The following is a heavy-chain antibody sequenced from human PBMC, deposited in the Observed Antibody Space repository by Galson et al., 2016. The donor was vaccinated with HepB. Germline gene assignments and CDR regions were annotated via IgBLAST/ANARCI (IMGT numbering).Heavy chain of an antibody. J-gene: IGHJ4*02. Sequence: PALVKPTQTLALTCTLSGLSVNSSGVGVGWIRQPPGKALEWLALIYWDDEKPYSPSLKSRLTIAKDTSKNQVFLTLTNMDPVDTATYYCAHSWGAGDFDYWGQGTLVTVSS. D-gene: IGHD6-19*01. V-gene: IGHV2-5*02. CDR3: AHSWGAGDFDY. CDR1: GLSVNSSGVG. CDR2: IYWDDEK.